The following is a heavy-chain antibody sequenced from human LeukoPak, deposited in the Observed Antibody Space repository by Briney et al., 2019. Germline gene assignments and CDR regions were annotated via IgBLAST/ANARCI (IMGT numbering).Heavy chain of an antibody. Sequence: GGSLRLSCAASGMTFSNYEFNWVRQAPGKGLEWVSYISSSSSTIYYADSVKGRFTISRDNAKNSLYLQMNSLRDEDTAVYYCVRSSGFDYWGQGTLVTVSS. V-gene: IGHV3-48*03. CDR1: GMTFSNYE. CDR2: ISSSSSTI. CDR3: VRSSGFDY. D-gene: IGHD6-19*01. J-gene: IGHJ4*02.